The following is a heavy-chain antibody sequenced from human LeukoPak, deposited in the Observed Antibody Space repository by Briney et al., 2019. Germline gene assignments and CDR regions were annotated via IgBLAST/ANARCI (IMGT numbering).Heavy chain of an antibody. CDR2: IIPIFGTA. CDR1: GGTFSSYA. Sequence: SVKVSCKASGGTFSSYAISWVGQAPGQGLEWMGGIIPIFGTANYAQKFQGRVTITTDESTSTAYMELSSLRSEDTAVYYCARGLLGYCSSTSCPSAFDIWGQGTMVTVSS. D-gene: IGHD2-2*01. V-gene: IGHV1-69*05. CDR3: ARGLLGYCSSTSCPSAFDI. J-gene: IGHJ3*02.